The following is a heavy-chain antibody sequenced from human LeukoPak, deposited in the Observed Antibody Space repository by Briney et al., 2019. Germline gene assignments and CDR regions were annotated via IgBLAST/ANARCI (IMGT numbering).Heavy chain of an antibody. D-gene: IGHD4-23*01. V-gene: IGHV4-39*07. CDR2: IYYSGST. CDR1: GGSISSSSYY. J-gene: IGHJ4*02. Sequence: SETLSLTCTVSGGSISSSSYYWGWIRQPPGKGLEWIGTIYYSGSTYYNPSLKSRVTISVDTSKNQFSLKLSSVTAADTAVYYCARLAGYGGNSLDYWGQGTLVTVSS. CDR3: ARLAGYGGNSLDY.